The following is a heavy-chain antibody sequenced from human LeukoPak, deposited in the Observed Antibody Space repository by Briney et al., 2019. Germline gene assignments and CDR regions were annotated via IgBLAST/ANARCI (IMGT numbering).Heavy chain of an antibody. J-gene: IGHJ4*02. CDR3: AKDIRATAMVYFDY. CDR2: ISSSSTYI. D-gene: IGHD5-18*01. V-gene: IGHV3-21*04. Sequence: GGSLRLSCAASGFTFSTYSMNWVRQAPGKGLEWVSSISSSSTYIYYADSVRGRVTISRDNAKNSLYLQMNSLRAEDTALYYCAKDIRATAMVYFDYWGQGTLVTVSS. CDR1: GFTFSTYS.